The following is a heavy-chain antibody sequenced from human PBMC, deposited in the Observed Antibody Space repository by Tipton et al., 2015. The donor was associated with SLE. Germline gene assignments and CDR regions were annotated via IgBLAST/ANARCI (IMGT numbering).Heavy chain of an antibody. J-gene: IGHJ4*02. CDR1: GGSISSGGYY. CDR2: IYYSGST. D-gene: IGHD5-18*01. CDR3: ARRGQLGNLDY. Sequence: TLSLTCTVSGGSISSGGYYWSWIRQHPGKGLEWIGYIYYSGSTYYNPSLKSRVTISVDTSKNQFSPKLSSVTAADTAVYYCARRGQLGNLDYWGQGTPVTVSS. V-gene: IGHV4-31*03.